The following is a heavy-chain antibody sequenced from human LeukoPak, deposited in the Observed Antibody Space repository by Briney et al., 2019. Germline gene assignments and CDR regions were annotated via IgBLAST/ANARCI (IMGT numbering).Heavy chain of an antibody. CDR2: IYTSGST. CDR3: AREITYYYDSSGYYYYFDY. D-gene: IGHD3-22*01. Sequence: SETLSLTCTFSGGSISSGSYFWSWIRQPAGKGLEWIGRIYTSGSTNYNPSLKSRVTIPVDTSKNQFSLKLSSVTAADTAVYYCAREITYYYDSSGYYYYFDYWGQGTLVTVSS. J-gene: IGHJ4*02. CDR1: GGSISSGSYF. V-gene: IGHV4-61*02.